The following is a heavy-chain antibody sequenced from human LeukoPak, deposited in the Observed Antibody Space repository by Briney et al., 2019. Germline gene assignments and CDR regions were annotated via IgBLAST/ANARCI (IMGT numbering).Heavy chain of an antibody. CDR3: ARARYSSGWGPPFASGFDP. CDR1: GYSISSGYY. V-gene: IGHV4-38-2*02. D-gene: IGHD6-19*01. CDR2: IYHSGST. J-gene: IGHJ5*02. Sequence: KPSETLSLTCTVSGYSISSGYYWGWIRQPPGKGLEWIGSIYHSGSTYYNPSLKSRVTISVDTSKNQFSLKLSSVTAADTAVYYCARARYSSGWGPPFASGFDPWGQGTLVTVSS.